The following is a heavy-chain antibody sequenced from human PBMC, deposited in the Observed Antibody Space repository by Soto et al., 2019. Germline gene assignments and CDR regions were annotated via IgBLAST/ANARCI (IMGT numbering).Heavy chain of an antibody. CDR2: IYPGDSDT. D-gene: IGHD6-13*01. J-gene: IGHJ6*02. V-gene: IGHV5-51*01. Sequence: GDSLKISCKGAGYSLTSYWIGWLRQIHGKGLEWMGIIYPGDSDTTYSPSFQGHVTISVDKSISTAYLQWSSLKASDTAMYYCARRGIAAAGTLRLGGMDVWGQGTTVTVSS. CDR3: ARRGIAAAGTLRLGGMDV. CDR1: GYSLTSYW.